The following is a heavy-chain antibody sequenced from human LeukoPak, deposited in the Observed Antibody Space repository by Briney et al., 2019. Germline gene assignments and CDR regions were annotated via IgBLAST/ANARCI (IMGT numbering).Heavy chain of an antibody. CDR1: GFTFSSYA. CDR3: ARESYGVTLRDGVDY. CDR2: ISSSSSTV. V-gene: IGHV3-48*01. J-gene: IGHJ4*02. D-gene: IGHD4-17*01. Sequence: PGGSLRLSCAASGFTFSSYAMNWVRQAPGKGLEWVSYISSSSSTVYYADSVKGRFTISRDNAKNSLYLQMNSLRAEDTAVYYCARESYGVTLRDGVDYWGQGTLVTVSS.